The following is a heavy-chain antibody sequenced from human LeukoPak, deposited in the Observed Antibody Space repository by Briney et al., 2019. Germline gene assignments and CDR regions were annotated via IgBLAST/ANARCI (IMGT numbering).Heavy chain of an antibody. CDR1: GFTFSSYD. J-gene: IGHJ1*01. D-gene: IGHD5-18*01. CDR3: ARRGNSYGSPEYFQH. Sequence: GGSLRLYCAASGFTFSSYDMKWVRQAPGKGLEWVSYISRSGKSTYYGDSVKGRFTISRDNAKNSLYLQMNSLRAEDTAVYYCARRGNSYGSPEYFQHWGQGTLVTVSS. CDR2: ISRSGKST. V-gene: IGHV3-48*03.